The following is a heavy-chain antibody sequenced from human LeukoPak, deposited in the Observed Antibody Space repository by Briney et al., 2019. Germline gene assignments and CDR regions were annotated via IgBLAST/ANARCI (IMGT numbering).Heavy chain of an antibody. J-gene: IGHJ3*02. CDR3: ARNYYDSSGYPTIDAFDI. CDR1: GFTFRSYA. CDR2: LSYDGSHK. V-gene: IGHV3-30*04. Sequence: GGSLRLSCAASGFTFRSYAMHWVRQAPGKGLEWVAVLSYDGSHKYYADSVKGRFTISRDNAKNTLYLQMNSLRVEDTAVYYCARNYYDSSGYPTIDAFDIWGQGTMVTVSS. D-gene: IGHD3-22*01.